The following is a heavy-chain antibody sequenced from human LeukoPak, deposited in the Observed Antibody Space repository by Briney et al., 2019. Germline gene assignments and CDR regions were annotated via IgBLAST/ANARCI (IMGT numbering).Heavy chain of an antibody. J-gene: IGHJ5*01. CDR2: IDSDGSDI. Sequence: GGSLRLSCVASGCTFSSYWMHWVRQAPGKGLVWVSRIDSDGSDIRYADSVKGRFTISRDNAKNTLYLQMKSLRAEDTDVYSCARDITHGRFWFDSWGQGTLVTVSS. CDR1: GCTFSSYW. CDR3: ARDITHGRFWFDS. D-gene: IGHD2-15*01. V-gene: IGHV3-74*01.